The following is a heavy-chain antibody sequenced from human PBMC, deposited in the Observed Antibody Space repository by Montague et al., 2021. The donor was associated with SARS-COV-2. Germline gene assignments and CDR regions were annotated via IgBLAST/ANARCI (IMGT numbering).Heavy chain of an antibody. CDR2: INHSGST. CDR3: ARDRYSSSWYGQKYYFDY. Sequence: SETLSLTCAVYGGSFSGYYWSWIRQPPGTGLEWIGEINHSGSTNYNPSLKSRVTISVDTSKNQFSLKLSSVTAADTAVYYRARDRYSSSWYGQKYYFDYWGQGTLVTVSS. CDR1: GGSFSGYY. J-gene: IGHJ4*02. D-gene: IGHD6-13*01. V-gene: IGHV4-34*01.